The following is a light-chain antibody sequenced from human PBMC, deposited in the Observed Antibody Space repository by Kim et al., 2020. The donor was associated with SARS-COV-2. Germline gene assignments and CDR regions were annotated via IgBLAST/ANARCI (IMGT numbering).Light chain of an antibody. J-gene: IGLJ1*01. V-gene: IGLV3-1*01. CDR3: LAWDSSTHNYV. CDR2: QGN. Sequence: PDQTASITCSGKRFGDKYVSWYQRKPGQSPVVVIYQGNQRPSGIPERFSGSNSGNTATLTISGTQAMDEADYYCLAWDSSTHNYVFGTGTKVTVL. CDR1: RFGDKY.